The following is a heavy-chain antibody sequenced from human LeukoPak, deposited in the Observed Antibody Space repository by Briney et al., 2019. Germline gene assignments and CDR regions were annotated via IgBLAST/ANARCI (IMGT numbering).Heavy chain of an antibody. Sequence: GGSLRLSCAASGFTFSSYAMSWVRQAPGKGLEWVSAISGSGGSTYYADSVKGRFTISGDNSKNTLYLQMNSLRAEDTAVYYCAFRGYSSSWYTLGYWGRGTLVTVSS. D-gene: IGHD6-13*01. CDR2: ISGSGGST. CDR3: AFRGYSSSWYTLGY. V-gene: IGHV3-23*01. J-gene: IGHJ4*02. CDR1: GFTFSSYA.